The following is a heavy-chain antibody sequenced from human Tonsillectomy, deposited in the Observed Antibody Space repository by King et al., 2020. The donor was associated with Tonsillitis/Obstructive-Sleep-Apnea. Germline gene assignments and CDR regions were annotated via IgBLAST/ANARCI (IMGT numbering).Heavy chain of an antibody. V-gene: IGHV3-30*18. CDR3: AKGTWFGELFSGFDY. J-gene: IGHJ4*02. CDR2: ISYDGSNK. Sequence: VQLVESGGGVVQPGRSLRLSCAASGFTFSSYGMHWVRQAPGKGLEWVAVISYDGSNKYYADSQKGRFTISRDNSKNTLYLQMNSLRAEDTAVYYCAKGTWFGELFSGFDYWGQGTLVTVSS. CDR1: GFTFSSYG. D-gene: IGHD3-10*01.